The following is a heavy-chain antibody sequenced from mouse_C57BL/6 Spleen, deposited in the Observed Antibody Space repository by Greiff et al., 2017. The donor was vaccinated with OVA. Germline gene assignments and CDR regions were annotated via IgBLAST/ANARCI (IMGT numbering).Heavy chain of an antibody. CDR3: ARGHEDYFDY. CDR1: GFTFSSYA. J-gene: IGHJ2*01. CDR2: ISDGGSYT. V-gene: IGHV5-4*01. D-gene: IGHD6-1*01. Sequence: EVHLVESGGGLVKPGGSLKLSCAASGFTFSSYAMSWVRQTPEKRLEWVATISDGGSYTYYPDNVKGRFTISRDNAKNNLYLQMSHLKSEDTAMYYCARGHEDYFDYWGQGTTLTVSS.